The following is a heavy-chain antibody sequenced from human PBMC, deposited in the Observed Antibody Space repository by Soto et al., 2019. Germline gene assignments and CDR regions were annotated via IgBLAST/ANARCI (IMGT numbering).Heavy chain of an antibody. CDR3: AKDGVYQYPDL. V-gene: IGHV3-30*18. J-gene: IGHJ5*02. Sequence: PGGSLRLSCTASGFTFNDYAIHWVRQAPGKGLEWVALILREGGTDYNANSVKGRFTISRDNSKNTVYLQLNSLRPEDTALYYWAKDGVYQYPDLWGQGALVTVSS. CDR2: ILREGGTD. CDR1: GFTFNDYA. D-gene: IGHD2-2*01.